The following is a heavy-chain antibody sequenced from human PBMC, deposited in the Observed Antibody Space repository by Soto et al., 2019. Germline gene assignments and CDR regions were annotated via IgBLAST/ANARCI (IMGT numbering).Heavy chain of an antibody. CDR2: IYYSGST. V-gene: IGHV4-31*03. Sequence: QVQLQESGPGLVKPSQTLSLTCTVSGGSISSGGYYWSWIRQHPGKGLEWIGYIYYSGSTYYNPSLTSRVTISVDTSKNQFSLKLSSVTAADTAVYYCARDVRGGYSYGTQNWGQGTLVTVSS. J-gene: IGHJ4*02. CDR1: GGSISSGGYY. D-gene: IGHD5-18*01. CDR3: ARDVRGGYSYGTQN.